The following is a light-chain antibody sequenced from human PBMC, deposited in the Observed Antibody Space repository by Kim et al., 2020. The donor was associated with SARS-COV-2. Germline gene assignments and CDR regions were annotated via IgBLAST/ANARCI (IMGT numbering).Light chain of an antibody. J-gene: IGKJ2*01. CDR1: QNINYY. CDR3: QASYSTPYT. V-gene: IGKV1-39*01. Sequence: IQMTQSPSSLSASVGDRVTITCRASQNINYYLNWYQQKPGKAPKVLINAASRLQSGVPSRFSGTGAGTDFTLTINSLQPEDFGTYYYQASYSTPYTFGQGTKLEI. CDR2: AAS.